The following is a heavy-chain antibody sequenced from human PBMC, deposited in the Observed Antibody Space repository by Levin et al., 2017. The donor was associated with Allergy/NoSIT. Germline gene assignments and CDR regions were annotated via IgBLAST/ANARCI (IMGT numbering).Heavy chain of an antibody. CDR3: ARRVSGTVLDY. CDR1: GFTFSSYT. CDR2: MSYDGRTV. V-gene: IGHV3-30*04. J-gene: IGHJ4*02. D-gene: IGHD1-7*01. Sequence: GGSLRLSCVASGFTFSSYTIHWVRQAPGKGLEWVAVMSYDGRTVFYADSVKGRFTISRDNSKNTVFLQMNSLRDEDTAVYYCARRVSGTVLDYWGQGTLVTVSS.